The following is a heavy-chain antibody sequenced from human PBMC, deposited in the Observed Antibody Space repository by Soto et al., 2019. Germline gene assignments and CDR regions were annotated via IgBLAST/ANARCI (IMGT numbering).Heavy chain of an antibody. J-gene: IGHJ4*02. D-gene: IGHD3-9*01. CDR1: GFTFDNHA. CDR2: ITWNSVQM. CDR3: TREKVRYFED. V-gene: IGHV3-9*01. Sequence: EVQLVESGGGLVQPGRSLRLSCAASGFTFDNHAMHWVRQAPGKGLEWVAEITWNSVQMGYADSVKGRFTISRDNAKNSLYLQMNSLRVEDTAFYYCTREKVRYFEDWGQGTLVTVSS.